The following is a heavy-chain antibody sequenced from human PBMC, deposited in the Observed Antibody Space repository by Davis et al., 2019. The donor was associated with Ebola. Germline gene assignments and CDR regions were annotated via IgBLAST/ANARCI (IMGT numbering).Heavy chain of an antibody. CDR2: MNPNSGNT. J-gene: IGHJ4*02. CDR3: ARRRSSRTATVTYFDY. Sequence: ASVKVSCKASGYTFTSFAINWVRQATGQGLEWVGWMNPNSGNTGYAQKFQGRVTMTRNTSINTAYMELSSLKSDDTAVYYCARRRSSRTATVTYFDYWGQGTLVSVSS. V-gene: IGHV1-8*01. CDR1: GYTFTSFA. D-gene: IGHD4-17*01.